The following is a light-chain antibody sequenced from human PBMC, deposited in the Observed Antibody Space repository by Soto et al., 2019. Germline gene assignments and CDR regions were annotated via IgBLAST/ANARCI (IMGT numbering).Light chain of an antibody. CDR1: RSNIGINA. CDR3: AAWDDSLNGLV. V-gene: IGLV1-44*01. Sequence: QSVLTQPPSVSGTPGQWVSISCNGSRSNIGINAVDWYHQLPGTAPKVLIYANNQRPSGVPDRFSGSKSGTSASLAINGLQSDDEAHYYCAAWDDSLNGLVFGGGTKVTVL. J-gene: IGLJ2*01. CDR2: ANN.